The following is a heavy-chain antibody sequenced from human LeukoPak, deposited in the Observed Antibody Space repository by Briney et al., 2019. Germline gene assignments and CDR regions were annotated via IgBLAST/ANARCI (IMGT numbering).Heavy chain of an antibody. Sequence: GGSLRLSCTVSGFTVSSNYMTWVRQAPGKGLEWVSVIHKNAITYHADTVKGRFTISRDNSKDMLYLQMNSLRAEDTAVYYCARSLRVRGVPDYMDVWGKGTTVTISS. D-gene: IGHD3-10*02. J-gene: IGHJ6*03. V-gene: IGHV3-53*01. CDR3: ARSLRVRGVPDYMDV. CDR1: GFTVSSNY. CDR2: IHKNAIT.